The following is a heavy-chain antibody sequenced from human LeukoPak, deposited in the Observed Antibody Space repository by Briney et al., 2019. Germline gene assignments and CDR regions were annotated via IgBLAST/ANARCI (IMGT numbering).Heavy chain of an antibody. D-gene: IGHD6-19*01. CDR3: ARQNSSGWYYFDY. CDR2: IYYSGST. CDR1: GGSISSSSYY. Sequence: SETLSLTCTVSGGSISSSSYYWGWIRQPPGKGLEWIGSIYYSGSTYYNPSLKSRVTISVDTSKNQFSLKLSSVTAADTAVYYCARQNSSGWYYFDYWGQGTLVTVSS. J-gene: IGHJ4*02. V-gene: IGHV4-39*01.